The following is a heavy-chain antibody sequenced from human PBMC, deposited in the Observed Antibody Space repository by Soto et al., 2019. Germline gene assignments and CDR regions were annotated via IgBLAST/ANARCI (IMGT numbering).Heavy chain of an antibody. CDR3: AKSLSYYDILTGYPVGDWFDP. CDR2: ISGSGGST. J-gene: IGHJ5*02. Sequence: GGSLSLSCAASGFNFRSYAMSWVRQAPGKGLEWVSAISGSGGSTYYADSVKGRFTISRDNSKNTLYLQMNSLRAEDTAVYYCAKSLSYYDILTGYPVGDWFDPWGQGTLVTVSS. CDR1: GFNFRSYA. D-gene: IGHD3-9*01. V-gene: IGHV3-23*01.